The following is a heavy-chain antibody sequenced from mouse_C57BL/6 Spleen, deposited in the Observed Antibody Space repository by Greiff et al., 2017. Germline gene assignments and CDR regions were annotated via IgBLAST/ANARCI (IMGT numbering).Heavy chain of an antibody. J-gene: IGHJ2*01. Sequence: QVQLQQSGAELVRPGASVTLSCKASGYTFTDYEMHWVKQTPVHGLEWIGAIDPETGGTAYNQKFKGKAILTADKSSSTAYMARRSLTSEDSAVYYCTREDYYYFDYWGQGTTLTVSS. CDR3: TREDYYYFDY. CDR2: IDPETGGT. CDR1: GYTFTDYE. V-gene: IGHV1-15*01. D-gene: IGHD1-1*01.